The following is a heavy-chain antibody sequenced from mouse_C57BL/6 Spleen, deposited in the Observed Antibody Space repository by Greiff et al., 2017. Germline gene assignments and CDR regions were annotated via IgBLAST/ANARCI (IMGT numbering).Heavy chain of an antibody. CDR2: INPNNGGT. CDR3: AREGYERGYDFDY. J-gene: IGHJ2*01. D-gene: IGHD3-1*01. CDR1: GYTFTDYN. Sequence: EVQLQQSGPELAKPGASVKIPCKASGYTFTDYNMDWVKQSHGTSLEWIGDINPNNGGTIYNQKFKGKATLTVDKSSSTAYMELRSLTSEDTAVYYCAREGYERGYDFDYWGQGTTLTVSS. V-gene: IGHV1-18*01.